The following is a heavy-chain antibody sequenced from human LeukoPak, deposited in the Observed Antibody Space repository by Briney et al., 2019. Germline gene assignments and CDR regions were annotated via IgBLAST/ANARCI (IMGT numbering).Heavy chain of an antibody. D-gene: IGHD2-21*01. CDR2: ISNSGGST. CDR1: GFTFNDYA. Sequence: PGGSLRLSCAASGFTFNDYAMHWVRQAPGQGLGWVSGISNSGGSTYYADSVRGRFTISRDNTKNTLYLQMNSLRAEATAVYYCAKDLFRWYFGLWGRGTLVTVSS. V-gene: IGHV3-23*01. J-gene: IGHJ2*01. CDR3: AKDLFRWYFGL.